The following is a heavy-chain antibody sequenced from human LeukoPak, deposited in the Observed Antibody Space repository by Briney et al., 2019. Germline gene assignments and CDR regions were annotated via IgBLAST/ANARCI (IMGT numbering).Heavy chain of an antibody. Sequence: GGSLRLSCAASGFTFSRYWIHWVRQAPGKGLVWVSHINSDGSSTSYADSVKGRFTISRDNAKNTLYLQMNSLRAEDTAVYYCARGGGILWPLDYWGQGTLVTVSS. CDR3: ARGGGILWPLDY. D-gene: IGHD2-21*01. CDR2: INSDGSST. V-gene: IGHV3-74*01. CDR1: GFTFSRYW. J-gene: IGHJ4*02.